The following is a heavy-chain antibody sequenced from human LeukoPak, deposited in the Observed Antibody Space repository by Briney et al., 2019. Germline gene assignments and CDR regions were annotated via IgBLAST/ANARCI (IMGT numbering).Heavy chain of an antibody. CDR2: MNPNSGKT. CDR3: ARGSRYSGSYFLDY. D-gene: IGHD1-26*01. Sequence: ASVKVSCKASGYTFTSYDINWVRQATGQGLEWMGWMNPNSGKTGYAQKFQGRVTITRNTSISTAYMELSSLRSEDTAMYYCARGSRYSGSYFLDYWGQGTLVTVSS. V-gene: IGHV1-8*03. CDR1: GYTFTSYD. J-gene: IGHJ4*02.